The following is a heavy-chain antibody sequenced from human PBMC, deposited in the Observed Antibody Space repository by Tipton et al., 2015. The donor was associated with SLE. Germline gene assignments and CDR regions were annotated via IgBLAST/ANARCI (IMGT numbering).Heavy chain of an antibody. CDR1: NYSISSNYY. V-gene: IGHV4-38-2*01. CDR3: ARTSARHGGY. CDR2: IYHSGST. J-gene: IGHJ4*02. Sequence: TLSLTCAVSNYSISSNYYWGWIRQPPGKGLEWIGSIYHSGSTYYNPSLKSRVTISVDTPKNQFSLKLSSVTAADTAVYYCARTSARHGGYWGQGTLVTVSS. D-gene: IGHD3-10*01.